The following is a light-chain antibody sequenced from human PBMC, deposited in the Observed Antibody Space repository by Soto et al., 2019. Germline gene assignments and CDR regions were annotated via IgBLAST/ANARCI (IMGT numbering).Light chain of an antibody. V-gene: IGKV3-20*01. CDR3: QQDHTSPIT. CDR2: AAS. J-gene: IGKJ5*01. CDR1: QTVDSNF. Sequence: DIVLTQSPGTLSLSPGERATLSCRSSQTVDSNFLAWYQQKPGQAPRLLIYAASTRATGIPDRFSGSGSGTDFTLTISRLEPEDFAVYYFQQDHTSPITFGQGTRLEI.